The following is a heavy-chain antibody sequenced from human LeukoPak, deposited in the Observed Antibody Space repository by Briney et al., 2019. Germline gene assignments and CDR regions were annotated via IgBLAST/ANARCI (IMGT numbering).Heavy chain of an antibody. J-gene: IGHJ4*02. CDR2: IIPIFGTA. CDR3: AGVDYYGSGSIDY. V-gene: IGHV1-69*13. D-gene: IGHD3-10*01. CDR1: GGTFSGYA. Sequence: SVKVSCKASGGTFSGYAISWVRQAPGQGLEWMGGIIPIFGTANYAQKFQGRVTITADGSTSTAYMELSSLRSEDTAVYYCAGVDYYGSGSIDYWGQGTLVTVSS.